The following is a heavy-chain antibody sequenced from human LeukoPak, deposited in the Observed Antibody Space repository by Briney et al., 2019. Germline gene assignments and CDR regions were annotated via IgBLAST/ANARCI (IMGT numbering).Heavy chain of an antibody. CDR2: IYPGDSDT. J-gene: IGHJ5*02. D-gene: IGHD5-12*01. CDR3: AGIVATIRGYNWFDP. Sequence: GESLKISCKGSGSSFTSYWIGWVRQMPGKGLEWMGIIYPGDSDTRYSPSFQGQVTISADKSISTAYLQWSSLKASDTAMYYCAGIVATIRGYNWFDPWGQGTLVTVSS. V-gene: IGHV5-51*01. CDR1: GSSFTSYW.